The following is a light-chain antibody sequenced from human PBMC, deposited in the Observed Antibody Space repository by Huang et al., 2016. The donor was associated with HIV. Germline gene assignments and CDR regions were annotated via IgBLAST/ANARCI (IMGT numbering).Light chain of an antibody. Sequence: DIQMTQSPSTLSASVGDRVTIPCRASEGISDWLAWYQQKPGKAPKLLIYKASNLEGGVPSRFSGSGSGTEFTLTISSLQPDDFATYYCQQYHSYSTFAQGTKLEIQ. J-gene: IGKJ2*01. CDR3: QQYHSYST. CDR2: KAS. V-gene: IGKV1-5*03. CDR1: EGISDW.